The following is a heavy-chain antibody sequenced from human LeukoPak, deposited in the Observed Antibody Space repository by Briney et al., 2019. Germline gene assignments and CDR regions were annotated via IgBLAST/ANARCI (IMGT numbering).Heavy chain of an antibody. D-gene: IGHD3-22*01. J-gene: IGHJ5*02. CDR1: GYTFTNYY. CDR2: INPNSGGT. V-gene: IGHV1-2*02. CDR3: ARGTMIVVVIGRGTTLFDP. Sequence: GASVKVSCKASGYTFTNYYMHWVRQAPGQGLEWMGWINPNSGGTNYAQKFQGRVTMTRDTSISTAYMELSRLRSDDTAVYYCARGTMIVVVIGRGTTLFDPWGQGTLVTVSS.